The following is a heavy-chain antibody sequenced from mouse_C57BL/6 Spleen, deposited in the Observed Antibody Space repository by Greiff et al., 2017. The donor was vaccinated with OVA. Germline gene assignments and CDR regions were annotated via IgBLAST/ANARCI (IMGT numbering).Heavy chain of an antibody. CDR1: GYTFTTYP. V-gene: IGHV1-47*01. CDR2: FHPYNDDT. D-gene: IGHD2-4*01. J-gene: IGHJ1*03. Sequence: VQLQQSGAELVKPGASVKMSCKASGYTFTTYPIEWMKQNHGKSLEWIGNFHPYNDDTKYNEKFKGKATLTVEKSSSTVYLELSRLTSDDSAVYYCARRNYEYDGTSHWYFDVWGTGTTVTVSS. CDR3: ARRNYEYDGTSHWYFDV.